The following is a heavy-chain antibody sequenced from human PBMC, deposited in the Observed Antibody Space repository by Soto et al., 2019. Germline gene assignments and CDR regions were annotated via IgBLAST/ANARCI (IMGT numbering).Heavy chain of an antibody. J-gene: IGHJ4*02. Sequence: APLKVSPKASCFTFTHYGINWVGQAPGQGLEWMGWISAYNGNTNYAQKLQGRVTMTTDTSTSTAYMELRSLRSDDTAVYYCARGVAGRGYFDYWGQGTLVTVSS. D-gene: IGHD6-19*01. CDR1: CFTFTHYG. CDR3: ARGVAGRGYFDY. CDR2: ISAYNGNT. V-gene: IGHV1-18*01.